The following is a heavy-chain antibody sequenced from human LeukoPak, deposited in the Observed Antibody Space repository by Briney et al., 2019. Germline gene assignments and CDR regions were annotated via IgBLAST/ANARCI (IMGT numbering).Heavy chain of an antibody. D-gene: IGHD5-18*01. CDR2: IKQDGSEK. J-gene: IGHJ4*02. Sequence: PRGSLRLSCAASGFTFSSYWMSWVRQAPGKGLEWVANIKQDGSEKYYVDSVKGRFTISRDNAKNSLYLQMNSLRAEDTAVYYCARDAVVGNTAMVKELNYWGQGTLVTVSS. CDR3: ARDAVVGNTAMVKELNY. V-gene: IGHV3-7*01. CDR1: GFTFSSYW.